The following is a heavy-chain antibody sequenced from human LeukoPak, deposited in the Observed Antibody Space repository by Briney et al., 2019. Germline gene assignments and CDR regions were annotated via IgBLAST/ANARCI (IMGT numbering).Heavy chain of an antibody. J-gene: IGHJ4*02. Sequence: SSETLSLTCTVSGAPTTSCSYSWGWIRQPPGKGLEWIGTIYYSGSTYYNPSLKSRVTIFVDTSKNQFSLKLSSVTAADMAVYYCARRGYYDTSGYYSQWGQGVLVTVSS. D-gene: IGHD3-22*01. CDR1: GAPTTSCSYS. CDR2: IYYSGST. V-gene: IGHV4-39*01. CDR3: ARRGYYDTSGYYSQ.